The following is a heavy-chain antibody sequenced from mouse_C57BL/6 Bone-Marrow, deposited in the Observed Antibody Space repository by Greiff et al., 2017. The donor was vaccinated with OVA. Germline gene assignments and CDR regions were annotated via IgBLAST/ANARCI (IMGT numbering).Heavy chain of an antibody. CDR3: ARGGYYGSYWYFDV. J-gene: IGHJ1*03. Sequence: VQLKQSGPELVKPGASVKIPCKASGYTFTDYNMDWVKQSHGKSLEWIGDINPNNGGTIYNQKFKGKATLTVDKSSSTAYMELRSLTSEDTAVYYCARGGYYGSYWYFDVWGTGTTVTVSS. CDR1: GYTFTDYN. D-gene: IGHD1-1*01. V-gene: IGHV1-18*01. CDR2: INPNNGGT.